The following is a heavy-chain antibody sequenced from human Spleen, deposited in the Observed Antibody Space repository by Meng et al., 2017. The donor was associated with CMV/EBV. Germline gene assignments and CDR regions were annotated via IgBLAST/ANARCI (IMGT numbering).Heavy chain of an antibody. Sequence: GESLKISCAASGFSFNNYAVHWARQAPGKGLEWVAVTSYDGAKKFYADSVKGRFTISRDNSKNTLYLQMNSLRAEDTAVYYCAKDAHVVPAAHCNYWGQGTLVTVSS. CDR2: TSYDGAKK. J-gene: IGHJ4*02. D-gene: IGHD2-2*01. CDR3: AKDAHVVPAAHCNY. CDR1: GFSFNNYA. V-gene: IGHV3-30-3*01.